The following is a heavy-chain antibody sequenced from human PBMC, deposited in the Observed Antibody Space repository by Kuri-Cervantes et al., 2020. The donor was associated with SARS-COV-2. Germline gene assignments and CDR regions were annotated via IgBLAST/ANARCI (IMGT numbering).Heavy chain of an antibody. D-gene: IGHD2/OR15-2a*01. CDR2: ISSSSSYI. Sequence: GESLKISCAASGFTFSSYGMHWVRQAPGKGLEWVSSISSSSSYIYYADSVKGRFTISRDNAKNSLYLQMNSLRAEDTAVHYCARGLNIAQPVDFDYWGQGTLVTVSS. CDR1: GFTFSSYG. V-gene: IGHV3-21*01. CDR3: ARGLNIAQPVDFDY. J-gene: IGHJ4*02.